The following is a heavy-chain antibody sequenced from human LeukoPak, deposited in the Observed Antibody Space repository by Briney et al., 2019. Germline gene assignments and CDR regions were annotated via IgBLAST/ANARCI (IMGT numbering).Heavy chain of an antibody. J-gene: IGHJ4*02. CDR1: GFTVSSNY. CDR3: ARDGILWFGESYYFDY. CDR2: IYSGGST. Sequence: PGGSLRLSCAASGFTVSSNYMSWVRQAPGKGLEWVSVIYSGGSTYYADSVKGRFTISRDNSKNTLYLQMNSLRAEDTAVYYCARDGILWFGESYYFDYWGQGTLVTVSS. D-gene: IGHD3-10*01. V-gene: IGHV3-66*01.